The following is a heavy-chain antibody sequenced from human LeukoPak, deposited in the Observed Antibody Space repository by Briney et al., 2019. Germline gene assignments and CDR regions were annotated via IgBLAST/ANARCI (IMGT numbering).Heavy chain of an antibody. CDR3: ARHQWRTSSSWALDY. J-gene: IGHJ4*02. CDR1: GGSISSSSYY. D-gene: IGHD6-13*01. Sequence: PSETLSLTCTVSGGSISSSSYYWGWIRQPPGKGLEWIGSIYYSGSTYYNPSLKSRVTISVDTSKNQFSLKLSSVTAADTAVYYCARHQWRTSSSWALDYWGQGTLVTVSS. CDR2: IYYSGST. V-gene: IGHV4-39*01.